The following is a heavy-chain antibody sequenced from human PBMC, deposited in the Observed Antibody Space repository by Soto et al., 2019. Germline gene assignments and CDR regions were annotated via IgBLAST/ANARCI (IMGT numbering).Heavy chain of an antibody. CDR2: IYYSGST. Sequence: QVQLQESGPGLVKPSQALSLICTVSGGSINSGGYYCSWIRQHPGKGLEWIGYIYYSGSTYYNPFLRSRVTISAGASENQFSLKLSSVTAADTAVYFCAGAYRQSGYSSSWVFDSWGQGTLVNVSS. D-gene: IGHD6-13*01. CDR1: GGSINSGGYY. V-gene: IGHV4-31*03. J-gene: IGHJ4*02. CDR3: AGAYRQSGYSSSWVFDS.